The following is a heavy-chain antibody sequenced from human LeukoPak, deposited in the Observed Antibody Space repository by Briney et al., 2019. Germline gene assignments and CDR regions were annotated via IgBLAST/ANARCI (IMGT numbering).Heavy chain of an antibody. V-gene: IGHV1-2*02. Sequence: APVKVSCKASGFTFTAYYMHWVRQAPGQGLEWMGWINPNSGGTNYAQKFQGRVTMTRDTSISTAYMELSRLRSDDTAVYYCARDRGEDYSNYVDYWGQGTLVTVSS. CDR1: GFTFTAYY. CDR3: ARDRGEDYSNYVDY. J-gene: IGHJ4*02. D-gene: IGHD4-11*01. CDR2: INPNSGGT.